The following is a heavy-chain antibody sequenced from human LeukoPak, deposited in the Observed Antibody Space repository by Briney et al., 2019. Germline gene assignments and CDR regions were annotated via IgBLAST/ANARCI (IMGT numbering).Heavy chain of an antibody. CDR2: ISSSSSTK. D-gene: IGHD5-18*01. CDR3: AREDWIQLGGDYYYGMDV. Sequence: GGSLRLSCAASGFTFSSYSMNWVRQAPGKGLEGVSFISSSSSTKFYADSVKGRFTVSRDNAKNSLYLQMNSLIAEDTAVYYCAREDWIQLGGDYYYGMDVWGQGTTVTVSS. J-gene: IGHJ6*02. CDR1: GFTFSSYS. V-gene: IGHV3-48*04.